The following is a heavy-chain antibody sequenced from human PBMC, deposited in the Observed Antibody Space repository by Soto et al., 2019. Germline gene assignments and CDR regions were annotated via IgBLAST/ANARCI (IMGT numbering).Heavy chain of an antibody. J-gene: IGHJ4*02. D-gene: IGHD6-19*01. Sequence: GGSLRLSCAASGFTFSSYAMSWVRQAPGKGLEWVSTISGSDGSTYYADSVKGRFTISRDNSKNTLYLQMNSLRAEDTAVYYCAKEYSSGWYYLDYSGQGTLVTVSS. CDR2: ISGSDGST. CDR3: AKEYSSGWYYLDY. V-gene: IGHV3-23*01. CDR1: GFTFSSYA.